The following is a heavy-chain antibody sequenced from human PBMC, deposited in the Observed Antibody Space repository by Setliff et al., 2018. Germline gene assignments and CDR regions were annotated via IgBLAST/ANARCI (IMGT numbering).Heavy chain of an antibody. D-gene: IGHD2-21*02. CDR2: IGHTGSI. V-gene: IGHV4-34*01. CDR3: ARDLGHGGDSDY. J-gene: IGHJ4*02. Sequence: GSLRLSCAASGFTFSGYYMQWVRQAPGKGLEWVGNIGHTGSINYNPSLKSRPTISRDTSKNQVSLKLNSVTATDTAVYYCARDLGHGGDSDYWGQGILVTVSS. CDR1: GFTFSGYY.